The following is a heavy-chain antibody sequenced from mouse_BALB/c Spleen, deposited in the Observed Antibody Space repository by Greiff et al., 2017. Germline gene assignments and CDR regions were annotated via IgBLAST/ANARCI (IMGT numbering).Heavy chain of an antibody. CDR3: ARDDYHYAMDY. V-gene: IGHV14-3*02. CDR1: GFNIKDTY. D-gene: IGHD2-4*01. Sequence: VQLQQSGAELVKPGASVKLSCTASGFNIKDTYMHWVKQKPEQGLEWIGRIDPANGNTTYDPKFQGKATTTAATSSNTSCLQLSSLTSEDTAVYYCARDDYHYAMDYWGQGTSVTVSS. J-gene: IGHJ4*01. CDR2: IDPANGNT.